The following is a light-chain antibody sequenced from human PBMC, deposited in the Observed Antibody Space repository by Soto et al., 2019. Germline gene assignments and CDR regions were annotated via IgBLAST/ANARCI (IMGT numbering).Light chain of an antibody. J-gene: IGKJ1*01. CDR2: LGS. V-gene: IGKV2-28*01. CDR1: QSLLHSNGYNY. CDR3: MQPLQSWT. Sequence: DIVMTQSPLSLPVTPGEPASISCRSSQSLLHSNGYNYLDWYLQKPGQSPQLLIYLGSNRASGVPDRFSGGGSGADFTLKISRLEAEDVGVYYCMQPLQSWTFGQGTKVDIK.